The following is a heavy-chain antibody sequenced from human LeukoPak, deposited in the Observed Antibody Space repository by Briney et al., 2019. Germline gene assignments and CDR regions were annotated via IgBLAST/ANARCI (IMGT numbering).Heavy chain of an antibody. J-gene: IGHJ4*02. CDR3: ARDPRAGPGSYELYFDY. D-gene: IGHD1-26*01. CDR2: ISYDGSNK. V-gene: IGHV3-30*01. CDR1: GFTFSSYA. Sequence: PGRSLRLSCAASGFTFSSYAMHWVRQAPGKGLEWVAVISYDGSNKYYADSVKGRFTISRDNSKNTLYLQMNSLRAEDTAVYYCARDPRAGPGSYELYFDYWGQGTLVTVSS.